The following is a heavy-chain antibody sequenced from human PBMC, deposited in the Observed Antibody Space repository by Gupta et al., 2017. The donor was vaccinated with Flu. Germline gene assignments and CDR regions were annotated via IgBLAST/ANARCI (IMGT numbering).Heavy chain of an antibody. CDR1: GGSISSSSYY. CDR3: ARQPFLSTVVKTPREGLDY. Sequence: QLQLQESGPGLVKPSETLSLTCTVSGGSISSSSYYWGWIRQPPGKGLEWIGSIYYSGSTYYNPSLKSRVTISVDTSKNQFSLKLSSVTAADTAVYYCARQPFLSTVVKTPREGLDYWGQGTLVTVSS. J-gene: IGHJ4*02. D-gene: IGHD4-17*01. CDR2: IYYSGST. V-gene: IGHV4-39*01.